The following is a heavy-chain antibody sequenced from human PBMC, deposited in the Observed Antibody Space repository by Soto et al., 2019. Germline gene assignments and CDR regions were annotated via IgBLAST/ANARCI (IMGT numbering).Heavy chain of an antibody. CDR2: ISGSGGTA. V-gene: IGHV3-23*01. J-gene: IGHJ4*02. CDR3: AKGRGQNWKFDY. D-gene: IGHD1-1*01. CDR1: GFTFSSYA. Sequence: EVQLLESGGGSVQPGGSLRLSCAASGFTFSSYAMHWVRRPPGKGLEWVSSISGSGGTAYYADSVKGRFSISRDSFVNTLSRQMNSLSAEDTAVYYCAKGRGQNWKFDYWGQGTRVTVSP.